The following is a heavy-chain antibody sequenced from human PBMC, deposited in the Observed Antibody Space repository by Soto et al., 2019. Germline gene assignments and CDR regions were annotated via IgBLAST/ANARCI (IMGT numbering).Heavy chain of an antibody. J-gene: IGHJ6*02. V-gene: IGHV4-34*01. CDR1: GGSFSGYY. CDR2: INHSGST. CDR3: ARPYYGSGSYRYYYYYVMDV. D-gene: IGHD3-10*01. Sequence: SSETLSLTCAVYGGSFSGYYWSWIRQPPGKGLEWIGEINHSGSTNYNPSLKSRVTISVDTSKNQFSLKLSSVTAADTAVYYCARPYYGSGSYRYYYYYVMDVWGQGTTVT.